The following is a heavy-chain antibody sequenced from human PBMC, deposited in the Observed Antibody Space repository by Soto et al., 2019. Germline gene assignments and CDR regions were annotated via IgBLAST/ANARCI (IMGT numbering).Heavy chain of an antibody. CDR1: GVTVSSRY. V-gene: IGHV3-53*01. CDR2: IYSDGST. Sequence: PGGSLSLSCPASGVTVSSRYMSWVRQAPGKGLEWVSVIYSDGSTYYADSVKGRFTISRDNSKNTLYLQMNSLRAEDTAVYYCATERGPTYYFDYWGQGTLVTVSS. CDR3: ATERGPTYYFDY. J-gene: IGHJ4*02. D-gene: IGHD2-21*01.